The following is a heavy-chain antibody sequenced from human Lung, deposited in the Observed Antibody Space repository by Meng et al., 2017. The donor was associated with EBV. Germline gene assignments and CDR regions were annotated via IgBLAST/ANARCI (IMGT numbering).Heavy chain of an antibody. V-gene: IGHV4-31*03. CDR1: GGSISSKNYY. J-gene: IGHJ5*02. CDR3: AATTVRGVNWIDP. D-gene: IGHD3-10*01. CDR2: IYYSGST. Sequence: HAHLRASSPLPVKPSQTLSLTCTVSGGSISSKNYYWSWIRQHPGKGLEWIGYIYYSGSTYYNPSLKSRVTISVDTSKNQFSLNLTFVTAADTAVYYCAATTVRGVNWIDPWGQGTLVTVSS.